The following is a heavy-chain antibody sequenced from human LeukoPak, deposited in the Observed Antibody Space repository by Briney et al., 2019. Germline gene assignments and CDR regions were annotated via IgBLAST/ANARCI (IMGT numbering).Heavy chain of an antibody. D-gene: IGHD1-1*01. V-gene: IGHV5-51*01. CDR2: IYPPDSDT. CDR3: ALRSANDDAYDF. J-gene: IGHJ3*01. CDR1: GYNFLTSW. Sequence: GESLKISCKGSGYNFLTSWIGWVRQMPGKGLEWMGIIYPPDSDTRFSPSFQGQVPISVDKSIATAYLQWSSLKASDTAIYYCALRSANDDAYDFWGQGTMVTVSS.